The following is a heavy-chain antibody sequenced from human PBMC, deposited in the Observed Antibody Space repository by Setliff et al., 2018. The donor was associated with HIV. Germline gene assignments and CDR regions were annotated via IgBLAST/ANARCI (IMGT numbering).Heavy chain of an antibody. D-gene: IGHD4-17*01. J-gene: IGHJ6*02. Sequence: GGSLRLSCAASGFTLRTYWMSRVRQAPGKGLEWVASIKQDGSEIYYADSVKGRFTISRDNAKNSLYLQMNNLRPEDTAVYYCAKDFQWSTVNTPLNYQYGMDVWGQGTTVTVSS. V-gene: IGHV3-7*01. CDR3: AKDFQWSTVNTPLNYQYGMDV. CDR1: GFTLRTYW. CDR2: IKQDGSEI.